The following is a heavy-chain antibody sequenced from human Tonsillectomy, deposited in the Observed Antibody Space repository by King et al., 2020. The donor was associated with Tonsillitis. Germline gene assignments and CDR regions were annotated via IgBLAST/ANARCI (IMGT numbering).Heavy chain of an antibody. CDR2: INHRGST. CDR3: GRGRGVPPGPSLRWFDP. CDR1: GGSFSGYY. Sequence: HVQLPQWGAGLLKPSETLSLTCGVYGGSFSGYYWSWIRQPPGKGLEWIGEINHRGSTNYNPSLKSRVTISVDTSKNQFSLKLSSVTAADTAVYSCGRGRGVPPGPSLRWFDPWGQGTLVTVSS. J-gene: IGHJ5*02. V-gene: IGHV4-34*01. D-gene: IGHD4/OR15-4a*01.